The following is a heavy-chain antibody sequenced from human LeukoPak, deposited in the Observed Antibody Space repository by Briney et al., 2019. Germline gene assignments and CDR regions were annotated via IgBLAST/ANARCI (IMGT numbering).Heavy chain of an antibody. J-gene: IGHJ4*02. CDR3: AKDRGSRNEILTGRPRASMDFDY. V-gene: IGHV4-4*07. D-gene: IGHD3-9*01. CDR1: GGSINSY. CDR2: ISGSGTI. Sequence: PSETLSLTYTVSGGSINSYWSWIRQPAGKGLEWIGRISGSGTITYNPALQSRLSISIDTSKNQFSLKLMSVTAADTTVYYCAKDRGSRNEILTGRPRASMDFDYWGQGSLVTDSS.